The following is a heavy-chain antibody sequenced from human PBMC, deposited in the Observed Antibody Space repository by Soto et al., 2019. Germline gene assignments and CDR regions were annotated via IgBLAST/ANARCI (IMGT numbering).Heavy chain of an antibody. CDR3: ARGGGQQQLLWFDP. J-gene: IGHJ5*02. Sequence: ASVKVSCKASGYTFTSYDINWVRQATGQGLEWMGWMNPSSGNTGYAQKFQGRVTMTRNTSISTAYMELSSLRSEDTAVYYCARGGGQQQLLWFDPRGQGTLVTVSS. CDR2: MNPSSGNT. CDR1: GYTFTSYD. V-gene: IGHV1-8*01. D-gene: IGHD6-13*01.